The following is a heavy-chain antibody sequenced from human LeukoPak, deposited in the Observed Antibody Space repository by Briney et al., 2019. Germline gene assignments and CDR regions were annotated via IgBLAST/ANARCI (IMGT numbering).Heavy chain of an antibody. CDR2: ISYDGSNK. CDR1: GFTFSSYA. J-gene: IGHJ4*02. D-gene: IGHD3-22*01. Sequence: GGSLRLSCAASGFTFSSYAMHWVRQAPGKGLEWVAVISYDGSNKYYADSVKGRFTISRDNSKNTLYLQMNSLRAEDTAVYYCARSLSTTYYYDSSGYGYWGQGTLVTVSS. CDR3: ARSLSTTYYYDSSGYGY. V-gene: IGHV3-30*04.